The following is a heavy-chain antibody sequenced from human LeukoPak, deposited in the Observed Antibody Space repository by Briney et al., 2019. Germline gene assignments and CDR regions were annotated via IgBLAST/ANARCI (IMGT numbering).Heavy chain of an antibody. CDR3: ARDGPKYCSNGVCYAPVNP. V-gene: IGHV3-72*01. Sequence: PGGSLRLSCSASGFTFSDHYMDWVRQAPGKGLEWVGRTRNKVNSYTTEYAASVKGRFTISRDDSENSLYLQMNSLKTEDTAVYYCARDGPKYCSNGVCYAPVNPWGQGTLVTVSS. CDR1: GFTFSDHY. CDR2: TRNKVNSYTT. D-gene: IGHD2-8*01. J-gene: IGHJ5*02.